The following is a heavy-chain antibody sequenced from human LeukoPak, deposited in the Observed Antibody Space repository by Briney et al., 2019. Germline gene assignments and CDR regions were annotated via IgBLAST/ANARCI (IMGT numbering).Heavy chain of an antibody. J-gene: IGHJ1*01. CDR1: GLTFNTCA. CDR3: AKWAMVRGAKGGVQH. CDR2: ISGSGGST. Sequence: GSLRLSCAASGLTFNTCAMIWVRQAPGKGLEWVSAISGSGGSTYYEDSVKGRFTISRDNSKNTLYLQMNSLRAEDTAVYYCAKWAMVRGAKGGVQHWGQGTLVTVSS. V-gene: IGHV3-23*01. D-gene: IGHD3-10*01.